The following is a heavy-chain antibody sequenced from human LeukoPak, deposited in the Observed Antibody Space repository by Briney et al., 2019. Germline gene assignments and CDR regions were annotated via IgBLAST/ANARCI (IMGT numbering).Heavy chain of an antibody. CDR1: GGSISTYY. Sequence: PSETLSLTCTVSGGSISTYYWSWIRQPPGKGLEWIGYISYIGNTKYNPSLKSRVTISIDTSKNQLSLKLSSVTAADTAVYYCAKFKGHYYYDSSGYCDNWGQGTLVTVSS. CDR2: ISYIGNT. CDR3: AKFKGHYYYDSSGYCDN. J-gene: IGHJ4*02. V-gene: IGHV4-59*01. D-gene: IGHD3-22*01.